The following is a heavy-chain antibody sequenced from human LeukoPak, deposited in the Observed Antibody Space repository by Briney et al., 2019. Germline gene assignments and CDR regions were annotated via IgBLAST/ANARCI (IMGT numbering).Heavy chain of an antibody. D-gene: IGHD6-19*01. J-gene: IGHJ4*02. Sequence: GASVKISCKTSGYTFTIYPIHWVRQAPGQRLEWMGWINAGIDKTKYSQKFQARVTLTTDTSANTAYMELSSLTSEDTAVYYCARTSDSSDSDWGQGTLVTVSS. CDR3: ARTSDSSDSD. V-gene: IGHV1-3*01. CDR1: GYTFTIYP. CDR2: INAGIDKT.